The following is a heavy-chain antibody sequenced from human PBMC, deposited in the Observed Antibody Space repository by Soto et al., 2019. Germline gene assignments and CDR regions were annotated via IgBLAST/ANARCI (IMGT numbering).Heavy chain of an antibody. V-gene: IGHV4-39*01. Sequence: SETLSLTCTVSGGSISSSGYYWGWIRQPPGKGLEWVGSIYYSGSTCYNPSLKSRVTISVDTSKNQFSLKLSSVTAADTAVYYCASIQTTVTTDFDYWGQGXLVTVYS. J-gene: IGHJ4*02. CDR2: IYYSGST. D-gene: IGHD4-17*01. CDR3: ASIQTTVTTDFDY. CDR1: GGSISSSGYY.